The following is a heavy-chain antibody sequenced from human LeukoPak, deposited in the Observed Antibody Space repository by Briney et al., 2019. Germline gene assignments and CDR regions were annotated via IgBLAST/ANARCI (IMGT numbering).Heavy chain of an antibody. J-gene: IGHJ4*02. CDR1: GFTFSNVW. CDR2: IQTKADGGTT. V-gene: IGHV3-15*01. CDR3: TSTLGY. Sequence: GGSLRLSCAASGFTFSNVWMTWVRQAPGKGLEWVGRIQTKADGGTTDYAAPVKGRFTISRDDSKNTLHPQMNSLKTEDTAVYYCTSTLGYWGQGTLVTVSS. D-gene: IGHD3-16*01.